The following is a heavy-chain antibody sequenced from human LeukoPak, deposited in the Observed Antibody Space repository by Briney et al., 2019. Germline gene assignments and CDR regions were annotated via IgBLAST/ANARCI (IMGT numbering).Heavy chain of an antibody. CDR3: ARDPIHNWNDSGDY. CDR1: GGSFSGYY. CDR2: INHRGST. V-gene: IGHV4-34*01. Sequence: SETLSLTCAVYGGSFSGYYWSWIRQPPGKGLEWIGEINHRGSTNYNPSLKSRVTISVDTSKNQFSLKLSSVTAADTAVYYCARDPIHNWNDSGDYWGQGTLVTVSS. D-gene: IGHD1-1*01. J-gene: IGHJ4*02.